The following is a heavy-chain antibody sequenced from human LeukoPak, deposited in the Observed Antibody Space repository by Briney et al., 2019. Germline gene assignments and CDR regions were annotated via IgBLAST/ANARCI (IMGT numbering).Heavy chain of an antibody. Sequence: SETLSLTCTVSGGTISSYYWSWIRQPAGKGLEWIGRIYTSGSTNYNPSLKSRVTMSVDTSMNQFSLKLSSVTAADTAVYYCAREGYDFWSGYQYYFDYWGQGTLVTVSS. J-gene: IGHJ4*02. V-gene: IGHV4-4*07. D-gene: IGHD3-3*01. CDR2: IYTSGST. CDR3: AREGYDFWSGYQYYFDY. CDR1: GGTISSYY.